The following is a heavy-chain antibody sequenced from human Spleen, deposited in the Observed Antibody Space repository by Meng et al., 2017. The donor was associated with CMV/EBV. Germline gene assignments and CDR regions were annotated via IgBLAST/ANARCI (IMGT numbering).Heavy chain of an antibody. CDR3: ARDLLSTLGVAPDPVDY. Sequence: ASVKVSCKTSGYTFTNYGVSWVRQAPGQGLEWMGWISGYTGDTAYVQKFQGRVTMTTDTSTTTAYMELRSLRSDDTAAYYCARDLLSTLGVAPDPVDYWGQGTLVTVSS. D-gene: IGHD3-3*01. V-gene: IGHV1-18*01. J-gene: IGHJ4*02. CDR1: GYTFTNYG. CDR2: ISGYTGDT.